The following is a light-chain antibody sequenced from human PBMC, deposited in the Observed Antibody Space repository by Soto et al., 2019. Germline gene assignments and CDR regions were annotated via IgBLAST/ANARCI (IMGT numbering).Light chain of an antibody. CDR3: QQRSNWPL. CDR1: QSVSSN. J-gene: IGKJ5*01. V-gene: IGKV3-11*01. CDR2: GAS. Sequence: EIVLTQSPGTLSLSPGERATLSCRASQSVSSNLAWYQQKPGQAPRRLIYGASSRATGIPDRFSGRGFGTDFTLTISSLEPEDFAVYYCQQRSNWPLFGQGTRLEIK.